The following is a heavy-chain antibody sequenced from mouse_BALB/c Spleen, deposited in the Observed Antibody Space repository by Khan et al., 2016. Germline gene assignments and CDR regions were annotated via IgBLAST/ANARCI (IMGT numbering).Heavy chain of an antibody. CDR2: ISYDGSN. Sequence: EVQLQESGPGLVKPSQSLSLTCSVTGYSITSGYYWNWIRQFPGNKLEWMGYISYDGSNNYNPSLKNRISITRDTSKNQFFLKLNSVTPEDTATYYYARGRDYYLDYWGQGTTLTVSS. CDR1: GYSITSGYY. V-gene: IGHV3-6*02. J-gene: IGHJ2*01. CDR3: ARGRDYYLDY.